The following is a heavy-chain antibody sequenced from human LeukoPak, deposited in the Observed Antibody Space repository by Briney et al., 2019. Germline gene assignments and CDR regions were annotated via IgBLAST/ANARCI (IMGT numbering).Heavy chain of an antibody. CDR3: ARTQRGWELLPYYFDY. CDR2: IYYSGST. J-gene: IGHJ4*02. D-gene: IGHD1-26*01. Sequence: SETLSLTCTVSGGSISSYYWSWIRQPPGKGLEWIGYIYYSGSTNYNPSLKSRVTISVDTSKNQFSLKLSSVTAADTAVYYCARTQRGWELLPYYFDYWGQGTLVTVSS. V-gene: IGHV4-59*01. CDR1: GGSISSYY.